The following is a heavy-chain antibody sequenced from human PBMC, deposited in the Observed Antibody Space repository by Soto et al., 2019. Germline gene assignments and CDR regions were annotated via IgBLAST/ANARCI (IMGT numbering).Heavy chain of an antibody. V-gene: IGHV3-11*01. CDR2: MSETGGTI. CDR1: GFTFSNYY. J-gene: IGHJ3*02. D-gene: IGHD3-16*01. Sequence: QVQLVESGGGLVKPGGSLRLSCAASGFTFSNYYMTWFRQAPGKGLEWVSYMSETGGTISYTDPVKGRFTISRDNAKNSVYLHMNSLRAEDTAVYYCTRGEIGLKAFDIWGQGTLVTVYS. CDR3: TRGEIGLKAFDI.